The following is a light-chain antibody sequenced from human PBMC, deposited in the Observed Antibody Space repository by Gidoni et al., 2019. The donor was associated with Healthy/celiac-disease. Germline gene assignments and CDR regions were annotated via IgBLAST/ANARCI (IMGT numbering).Light chain of an antibody. CDR2: KAS. J-gene: IGKJ2*01. CDR3: QQYNNLYT. CDR1: QSISSW. Sequence: DIQMTQSPSTLSASVGDRVTITCRASQSISSWLAWYQQKPGKAPKLLIYKASSLESGVPSRFSGNGSGTEFTLTISSLQPDDFATYYCQQYNNLYTFGQGTKLEIK. V-gene: IGKV1-5*03.